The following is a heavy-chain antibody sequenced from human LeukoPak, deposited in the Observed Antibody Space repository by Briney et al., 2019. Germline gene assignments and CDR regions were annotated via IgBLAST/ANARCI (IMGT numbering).Heavy chain of an antibody. CDR3: ARTILTGSADAFDI. CDR1: GFTFSSYS. CDR2: ISSSSSYI. Sequence: PGGSLRLSCAASGFTFSSYSMNWVRQAPGKGLEWVSSISSSSSYIYYADSVKSRFTISRDNAKNSLYLQMNSLRAEDTAVYYCARTILTGSADAFDIWGQGTMVTVSS. V-gene: IGHV3-21*01. D-gene: IGHD3-9*01. J-gene: IGHJ3*02.